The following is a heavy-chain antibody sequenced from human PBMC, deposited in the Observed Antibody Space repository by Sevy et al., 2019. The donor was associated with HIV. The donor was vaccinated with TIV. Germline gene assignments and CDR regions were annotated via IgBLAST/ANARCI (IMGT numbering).Heavy chain of an antibody. CDR1: GFTFSDYY. Sequence: GGSLRLSCAASGFTFSDYYMSWIRQAPGKGLEWISYISSRNTYTNYADSVKGRFTISTDNAKNSLYLHMDSLRAEDTAVYYCARARIAASAPYYFDYWGQGTLVTVSS. D-gene: IGHD6-13*01. J-gene: IGHJ4*02. CDR3: ARARIAASAPYYFDY. V-gene: IGHV3-11*06. CDR2: ISSRNTYT.